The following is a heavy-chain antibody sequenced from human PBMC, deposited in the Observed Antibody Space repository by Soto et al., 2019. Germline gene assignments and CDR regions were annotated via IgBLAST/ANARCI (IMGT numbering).Heavy chain of an antibody. CDR3: AKHDYGDYSFDY. CDR1: GGTFSSYA. V-gene: IGHV1-69*13. J-gene: IGHJ4*02. CDR2: IIPIFGTA. Sequence: SVKVSCKASGGTFSSYAISWVRQAPGQGLEWMGGIIPIFGTANYAQKCQGRVTITADESTSTAYMELSSLRSEDTAVYYCAKHDYGDYSFDYWGQGTLVTVSS. D-gene: IGHD4-17*01.